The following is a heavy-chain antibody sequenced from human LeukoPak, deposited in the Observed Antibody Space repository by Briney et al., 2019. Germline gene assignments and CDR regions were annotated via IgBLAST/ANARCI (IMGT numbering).Heavy chain of an antibody. D-gene: IGHD5-18*01. Sequence: NPSETLSLTCTVSGGSISTYYWSWIRQPPGKGLEWIGYIYYSGITNNNPSFKSRVTLSVDTSKNQFSLNLSSVTAADTAVYYCARLGYSHGLFFLDYWGQGTLVIVSS. CDR3: ARLGYSHGLFFLDY. J-gene: IGHJ4*02. V-gene: IGHV4-59*01. CDR2: IYYSGIT. CDR1: GGSISTYY.